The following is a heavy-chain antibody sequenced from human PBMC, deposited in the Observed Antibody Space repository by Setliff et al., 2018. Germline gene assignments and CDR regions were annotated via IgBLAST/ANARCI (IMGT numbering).Heavy chain of an antibody. J-gene: IGHJ4*02. CDR3: AKDRSRDYDDSSGYDH. D-gene: IGHD3-22*01. Sequence: ASETLSLSCAASGFTFDVYDLNWVRQAPGKGLEWVSSINWNGDRTGYADSVKGRFTISRDNAKNSLYLQMNRLRAEDTALYYCAKDRSRDYDDSSGYDHWGQGTLVTVSS. V-gene: IGHV3-20*04. CDR1: GFTFDVYD. CDR2: INWNGDRT.